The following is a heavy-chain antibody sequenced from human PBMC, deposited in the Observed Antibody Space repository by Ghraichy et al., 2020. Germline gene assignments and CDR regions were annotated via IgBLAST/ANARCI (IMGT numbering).Heavy chain of an antibody. CDR3: ARGAELIPPVGAFDI. J-gene: IGHJ3*02. V-gene: IGHV3-30*04. CDR2: ISYDGSSE. CDR1: GFTFSNYA. Sequence: GESLNISCAASGFTFSNYAIHWVRQAPGTGLEWVAVISYDGSSEYYADSVKGRFTISRDNSKNTLYLQMNSLRTNDTAVYYCARGAELIPPVGAFDIWGQGTVVTVSS. D-gene: IGHD1-7*01.